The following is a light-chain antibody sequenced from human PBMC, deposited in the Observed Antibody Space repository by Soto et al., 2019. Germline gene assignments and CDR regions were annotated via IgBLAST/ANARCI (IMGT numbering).Light chain of an antibody. Sequence: QSVLTQSPSASASLGASVKLTCTLSSGHSSYAIAWHQQRPEKGPRYLMKLNSDGSHSKGDGIPDRFSGSSSGAERYLTISSLQSEDEADYYCRTWGTGIQVFGGGTKVTVL. V-gene: IGLV4-69*01. CDR3: RTWGTGIQV. CDR1: SGHSSYA. J-gene: IGLJ2*01. CDR2: LNSDGSH.